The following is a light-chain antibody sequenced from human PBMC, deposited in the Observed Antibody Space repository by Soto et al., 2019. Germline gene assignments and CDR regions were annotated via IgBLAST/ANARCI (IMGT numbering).Light chain of an antibody. J-gene: IGLJ2*01. CDR1: SSDVGGYKY. Sequence: QSVLTQPASVSGSPGQSITISCTGTSSDVGGYKYVSWYQQHPDKAPKLIIYEVSNRPSGVSDRFSGSKSGNTASLTISGLQAEDEADYHCCSYAGSTTLVLFGGGTKVTVL. V-gene: IGLV2-14*01. CDR2: EVS. CDR3: CSYAGSTTLVL.